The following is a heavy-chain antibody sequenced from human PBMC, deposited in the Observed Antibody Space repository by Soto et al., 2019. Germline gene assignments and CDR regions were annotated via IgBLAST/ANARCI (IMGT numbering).Heavy chain of an antibody. D-gene: IGHD1-26*01. CDR1: GGTFSSYT. V-gene: IGHV1-69*02. Sequence: QVQLVQSGAEVKKPGSSVKVSCKASGGTFSSYTISWVRQAPGQGLEWMGRIIPILGIANYAQKFQGRVTITADKSTSTAYMELSSLRSEDTAVYYCARGPPHELNSGRYHYWGQGTLVTVSS. CDR3: ARGPPHELNSGRYHY. J-gene: IGHJ4*02. CDR2: IIPILGIA.